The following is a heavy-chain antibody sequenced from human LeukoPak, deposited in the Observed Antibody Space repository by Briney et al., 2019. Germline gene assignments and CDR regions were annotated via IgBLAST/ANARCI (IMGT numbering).Heavy chain of an antibody. Sequence: GGSLRLSCAPSGFAFRIFPMIWARQAPGKGLEWVSSISADSTTTNYADFAKGRFTVSRDNSRRTLYLQMNSLRVEDTALYYCATLMYTTGRQGFDSWGQGTRVTVSS. V-gene: IGHV3-23*01. CDR3: ATLMYTTGRQGFDS. CDR2: ISADSTTT. D-gene: IGHD6-19*01. CDR1: GFAFRIFP. J-gene: IGHJ4*02.